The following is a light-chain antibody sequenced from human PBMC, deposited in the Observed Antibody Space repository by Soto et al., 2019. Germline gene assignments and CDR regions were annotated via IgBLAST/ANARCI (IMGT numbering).Light chain of an antibody. V-gene: IGLV2-14*01. CDR3: LSYTSANTRV. J-gene: IGLJ3*02. CDR1: SSDVGGYKF. CDR2: EVN. Sequence: QSALTQPASVSASPGQSITISCTGTSSDVGGYKFVSWYQHHPGKAPKLMIYEVNNRPSGVSNRFSGSKSGNTASLTISGLQPEDEADYYCLSYTSANTRVFGGATKVTVL.